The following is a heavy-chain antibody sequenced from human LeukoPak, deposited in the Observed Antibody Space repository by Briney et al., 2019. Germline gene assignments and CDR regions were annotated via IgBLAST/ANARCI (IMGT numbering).Heavy chain of an antibody. CDR2: INWNGGST. D-gene: IGHD1-26*01. CDR1: GFTFDDYG. V-gene: IGHV3-20*04. J-gene: IGHJ4*02. Sequence: GGSLRLSCAASGFTFDDYGMSWVRQTPGKGLEWVSCINWNGGSTGYADSVKGRFTISRDSAKNSLYLQMNSLRVEDTALYYCARDGRGGGSYYSDYWGQGTLVTVSS. CDR3: ARDGRGGGSYYSDY.